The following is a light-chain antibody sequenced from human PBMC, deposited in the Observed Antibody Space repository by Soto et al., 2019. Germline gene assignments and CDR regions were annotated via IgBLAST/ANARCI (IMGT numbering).Light chain of an antibody. Sequence: QSVLTQPHSVSAAPGQKVTISCSGSSSNIGSDFVSWYQQLPGTAPQILIYENNKRPSGIPDRFAGSKSATSATLGITGLQTGDEADYYCAAWDTSLSGGVFGGGTKLTVL. V-gene: IGLV1-51*02. CDR3: AAWDTSLSGGV. J-gene: IGLJ3*02. CDR1: SSNIGSDF. CDR2: ENN.